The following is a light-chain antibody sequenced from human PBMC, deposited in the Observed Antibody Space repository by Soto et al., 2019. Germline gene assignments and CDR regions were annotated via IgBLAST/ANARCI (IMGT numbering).Light chain of an antibody. CDR1: SSDVGGYNY. CDR3: SSYANNNNILV. V-gene: IGLV2-8*01. Sequence: QSALTQPPSASGSPGQSVTISCTGTSSDVGGYNYVSWYQQRPGKVPKVIIYEVTKRPSGVPDRFSGSKSGNTASLTVSGLQAEDEADYFCSSYANNNNILVFGTGTKATVL. CDR2: EVT. J-gene: IGLJ1*01.